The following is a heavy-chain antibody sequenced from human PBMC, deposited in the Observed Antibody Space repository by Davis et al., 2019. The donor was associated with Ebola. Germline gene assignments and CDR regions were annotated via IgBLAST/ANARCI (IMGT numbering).Heavy chain of an antibody. CDR1: GGSVSSGSYY. V-gene: IGHV4-61*01. CDR3: ARAPSGAGPFDH. J-gene: IGHJ4*02. Sequence: MPSETLSLTCTVSGGSVSSGSYYWSWIRQPPGKGLEWIGYIYYSGSTNYNPSLKSRVTISVDTSKNQFSLKLSSVTAADTAVYYCARAPSGAGPFDHWGQGALVTVSS. CDR2: IYYSGST. D-gene: IGHD3-10*01.